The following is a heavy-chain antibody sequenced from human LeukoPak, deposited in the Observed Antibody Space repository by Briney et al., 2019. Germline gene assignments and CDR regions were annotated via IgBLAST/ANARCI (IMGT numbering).Heavy chain of an antibody. Sequence: GASVKVSSKASGYNLNTYHMHWVRQAPGQGLEWMGIITSTGTTTICAQKFQGRVTMTRDTSTSTVYMDLSSLRSDDTAVYYCATEYVRTHYFDWWGQGTLVTVSP. D-gene: IGHD3-16*01. CDR2: ITSTGTTT. CDR1: GYNLNTYH. J-gene: IGHJ4*02. V-gene: IGHV1-46*02. CDR3: ATEYVRTHYFDW.